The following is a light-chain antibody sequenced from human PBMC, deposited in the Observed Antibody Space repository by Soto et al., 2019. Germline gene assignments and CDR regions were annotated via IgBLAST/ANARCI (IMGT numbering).Light chain of an antibody. Sequence: DIQMTQSPPSLSASVGDRVTITCRASQDSECFLAWYQQKPGTAPKLLVYGTSTLQSGVPSRFSGSGWGTDFILTISSLQPEDVATYYCQKYNKAPWKFGQGTKV. CDR1: QDSECF. CDR2: GTS. J-gene: IGKJ1*01. CDR3: QKYNKAPWK. V-gene: IGKV1-27*01.